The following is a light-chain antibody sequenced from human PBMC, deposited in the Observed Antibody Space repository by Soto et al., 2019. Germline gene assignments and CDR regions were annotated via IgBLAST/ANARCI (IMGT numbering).Light chain of an antibody. CDR1: QSISFY. CDR2: AAS. J-gene: IGKJ5*01. CDR3: QQSYSAPIT. Sequence: DIQMTQSPSSLSASVGDRVTISCRASQSISFYLNWYQHKPGQAPKVLIYAASNLQSGVPSRFSGSGSGTDFTLTISSVQPEDFATYSYQQSYSAPITFGQGTRLEIK. V-gene: IGKV1-39*01.